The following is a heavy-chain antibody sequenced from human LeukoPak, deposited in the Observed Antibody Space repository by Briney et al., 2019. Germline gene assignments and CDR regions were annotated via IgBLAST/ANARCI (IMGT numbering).Heavy chain of an antibody. V-gene: IGHV1-24*01. CDR3: ATDRAWLRRSGYYYHGMDV. D-gene: IGHD5-12*01. CDR2: FDPEDGET. CDR1: GYTLTELS. J-gene: IGHJ6*02. Sequence: ASVKVSCKVSGYTLTELSMHWVRQAPGKGLEWMGGFDPEDGETIYAQKFQGRVTMTEDTSTDTAYMELSSLRSEDTAVYYCATDRAWLRRSGYYYHGMDVWGQGTTVTVSS.